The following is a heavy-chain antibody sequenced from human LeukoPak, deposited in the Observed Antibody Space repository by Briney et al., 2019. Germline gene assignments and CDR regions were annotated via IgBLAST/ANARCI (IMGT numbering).Heavy chain of an antibody. D-gene: IGHD1-14*01. J-gene: IGHJ4*02. CDR3: ARDPPYEPDYDY. V-gene: IGHV1-2*02. CDR2: INPNSGGT. CDR1: GYTFTGYY. Sequence: GSVKVSCKASGYTFTGYYMHWVRQAPGQGLEWMGWINPNSGGTNYAQKFQGRVTMTRDTSISTAYMELSGLRSDDTAVYYCARDPPYEPDYDYWGQGTLVTVSS.